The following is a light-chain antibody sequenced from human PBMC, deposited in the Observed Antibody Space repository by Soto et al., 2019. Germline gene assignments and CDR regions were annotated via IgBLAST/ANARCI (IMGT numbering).Light chain of an antibody. Sequence: IVFTQSPGTLSLARGERATLACRASQTFSSRVLAWYQHKHGQAHRLLIYGALSRATGIPDRSSGSGFGTHFTVTISRLEPEDCEWNYCQKYAKSRLTFGRGTKVDIK. CDR2: GAL. CDR3: QKYAKSRLT. CDR1: QTFSSRV. V-gene: IGKV3-20*01. J-gene: IGKJ4*01.